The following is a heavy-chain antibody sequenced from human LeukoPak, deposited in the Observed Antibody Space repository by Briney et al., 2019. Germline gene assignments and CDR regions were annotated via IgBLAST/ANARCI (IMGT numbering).Heavy chain of an antibody. V-gene: IGHV3-7*01. CDR3: ARDNYDFWSGYYMVY. D-gene: IGHD3-3*01. CDR1: GFTFSSYW. Sequence: PGGSLRLSCAASGFTFSSYWMSWVRQAPGKGLEWVANIKQDGSEKYYVDSVKGRFTISRDNAKNSQYLQMNSLRAEDTAVYYCARDNYDFWSGYYMVYWGQGTLVTVSS. CDR2: IKQDGSEK. J-gene: IGHJ4*02.